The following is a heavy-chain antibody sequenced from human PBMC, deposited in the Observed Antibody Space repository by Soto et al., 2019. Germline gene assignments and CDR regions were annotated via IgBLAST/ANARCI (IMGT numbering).Heavy chain of an antibody. Sequence: GGSLRLSCAASGFTFSSYAMSWVRQAPGKGLEWVSAISGSGGSTYYADSVKGRFTISRDNSKNTLYLQMNSLRAENTAVYYCAKRRGKYYDFWSGPYYYYMDVWGKGTTVTVSS. V-gene: IGHV3-23*01. CDR1: GFTFSSYA. CDR3: AKRRGKYYDFWSGPYYYYMDV. CDR2: ISGSGGST. J-gene: IGHJ6*03. D-gene: IGHD3-3*01.